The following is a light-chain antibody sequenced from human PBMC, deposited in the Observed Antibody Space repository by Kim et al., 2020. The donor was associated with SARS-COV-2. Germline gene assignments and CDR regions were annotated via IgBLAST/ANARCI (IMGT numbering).Light chain of an antibody. J-gene: IGKJ5*01. CDR1: QSLVESYGNTS. CDR2: KVS. CDR3: MQATHWPIT. Sequence: RASTSDRPYQSLVESYGNTSLYLFQKRQGQSPRRLIYKVSNRDFGVPDRCSGRGSGNDFTLKISRVEVEDVGVYFCMQATHWPITFGKGTLLEIK. V-gene: IGKV2-30*01.